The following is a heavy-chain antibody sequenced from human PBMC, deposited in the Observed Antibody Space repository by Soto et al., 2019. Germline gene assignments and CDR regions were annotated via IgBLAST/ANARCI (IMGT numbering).Heavy chain of an antibody. J-gene: IGHJ6*02. CDR1: GFTFTNYD. Sequence: EVQLVESGGGLVQPGVSLRLSCEASGFTFTNYDMHWARQGTGKGLEWVSGISAAGDPDYADSVEGRFTISRENAQTSFFLQMNSLRVGDTAVYYCARTDRDFYGLDVWGQGTTVIVSS. CDR2: ISAAGDP. CDR3: ARTDRDFYGLDV. V-gene: IGHV3-13*05.